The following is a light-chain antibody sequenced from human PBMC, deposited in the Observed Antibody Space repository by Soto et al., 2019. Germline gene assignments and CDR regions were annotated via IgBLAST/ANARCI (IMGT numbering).Light chain of an antibody. CDR3: QQYGSSPRP. Sequence: DIQLTQSPSTLSASVGDRVTINCRASQSISSWLAWYQQKPGKAPKLLIYKASSLESGVPSRFSGSGSGTEFTLTISRLEPEDFAVYHCQQYGSSPRPFGQGSKV. CDR2: KAS. CDR1: QSISSW. J-gene: IGKJ1*01. V-gene: IGKV1-5*03.